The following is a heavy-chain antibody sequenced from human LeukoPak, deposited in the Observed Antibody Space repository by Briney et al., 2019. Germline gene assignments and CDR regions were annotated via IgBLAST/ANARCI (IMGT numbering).Heavy chain of an antibody. Sequence: GRSLRLSCVATGFTFTSYAMHWVRQAPGKGLEWVAVISYDGTNKYYGDPVKGRFTISRDNSKNTLYLLMNSLRAEDTAVYYCARDQHAAAGRGTLYYFDYWGQGTLVTVSS. CDR3: ARDQHAAAGRGTLYYFDY. D-gene: IGHD6-13*01. J-gene: IGHJ4*02. CDR2: ISYDGTNK. CDR1: GFTFTSYA. V-gene: IGHV3-30*04.